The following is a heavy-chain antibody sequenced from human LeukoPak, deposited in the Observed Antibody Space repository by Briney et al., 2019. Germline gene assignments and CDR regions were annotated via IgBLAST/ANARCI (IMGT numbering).Heavy chain of an antibody. D-gene: IGHD4-17*01. CDR2: IIPIFGTA. CDR3: ARVSGATTVTLVFDY. CDR1: GGTFSSYA. V-gene: IGHV1-69*13. Sequence: SVKVSXKASGGTFSSYAISWMRQAPGQGLEWIGGIIPIFGTANYAQKFQGRVTITADESTSTAYMELSSLRSEDTAVYYCARVSGATTVTLVFDYWGQGTLVAVSS. J-gene: IGHJ4*02.